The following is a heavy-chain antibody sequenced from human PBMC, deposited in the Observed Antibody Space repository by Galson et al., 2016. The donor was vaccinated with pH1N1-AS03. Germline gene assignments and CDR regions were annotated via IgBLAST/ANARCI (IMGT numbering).Heavy chain of an antibody. V-gene: IGHV1-2*02. D-gene: IGHD5-12*01. CDR3: ARDSGYGGTFDN. Sequence: SVKVSCKATGYTFIGYFLHWVRQAPGHGLEWMGWINPNSGGTHYAQKFQGRITMTRDTSITSAYMELSGLRADDTAVYYCARDSGYGGTFDNWGQGALVTVSS. CDR2: INPNSGGT. CDR1: GYTFIGYF. J-gene: IGHJ4*02.